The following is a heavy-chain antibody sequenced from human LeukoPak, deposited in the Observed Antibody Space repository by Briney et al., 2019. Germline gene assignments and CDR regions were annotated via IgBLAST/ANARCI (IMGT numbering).Heavy chain of an antibody. V-gene: IGHV4-59*01. J-gene: IGHJ4*02. CDR3: ARKISYISVFDY. CDR1: GGSISGYY. CDR2: ISDSGST. D-gene: IGHD2-15*01. Sequence: SDTLSLTCTVSGGSISGYYWSWIRQPPGQGLEWIGYISDSGSTNYNPFLKSRVTISGDTPGNQVSLKLSSVTAADTAVYYCARKISYISVFDYWGQGTLVTVSS.